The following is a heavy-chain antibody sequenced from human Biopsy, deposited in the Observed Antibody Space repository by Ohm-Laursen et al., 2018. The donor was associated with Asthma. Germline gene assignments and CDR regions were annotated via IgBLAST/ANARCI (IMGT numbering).Heavy chain of an antibody. J-gene: IGHJ6*02. CDR1: GYTFNSAG. Sequence: GVSVKVSCKPSGYTFNSAGITWVRQAPGQGLEWMGWISVYNGNTKVAQKLQDRVTMITDTSTSTAYMELRSLRSDDTAVYFCARAVDYSHYYGIDVWGQGTTVTVS. V-gene: IGHV1-18*01. D-gene: IGHD3-10*01. CDR3: ARAVDYSHYYGIDV. CDR2: ISVYNGNT.